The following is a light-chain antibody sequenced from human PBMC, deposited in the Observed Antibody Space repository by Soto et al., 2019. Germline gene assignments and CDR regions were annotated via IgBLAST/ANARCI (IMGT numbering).Light chain of an antibody. V-gene: IGKV1-39*01. CDR3: QLTSSTPLA. Sequence: DIQLTQSPSSLSASVGDRVTITCGASQSISRDLNWYQQKPGKAPNLLIYAASTLESGVPSRFSGSGSGTDFTLTISSLQLEDFAPYYCQLTSSTPLAFAGGTKVDI. CDR2: AAS. CDR1: QSISRD. J-gene: IGKJ4*01.